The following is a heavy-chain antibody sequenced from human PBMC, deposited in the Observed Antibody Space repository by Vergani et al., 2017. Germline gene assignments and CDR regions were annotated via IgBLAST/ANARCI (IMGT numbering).Heavy chain of an antibody. J-gene: IGHJ5*02. CDR2: IIPIFGPA. Sequence: QVQLVQSGAEVKKPGSSVRVSCKASGGTLSSFAISWVRQAPGQGLEWMGGIIPIFGPANYAQKFQGRVTITADASTSTAYMELSSLRSEDTALYFCAGEVHDISGYHLSWFDPWGQGTLVTVSS. CDR1: GGTLSSFA. CDR3: AGEVHDISGYHLSWFDP. V-gene: IGHV1-69*01. D-gene: IGHD3-22*01.